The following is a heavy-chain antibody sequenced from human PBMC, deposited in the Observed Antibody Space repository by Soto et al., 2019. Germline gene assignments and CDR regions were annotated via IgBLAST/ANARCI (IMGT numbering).Heavy chain of an antibody. D-gene: IGHD4-17*01. J-gene: IGHJ4*02. Sequence: QVQLVQSGAEVKKPGASVKVSCKASGYTFTSYAMHWVRQAPGQRLEWMGRINAGNGNTKYSQKFQGRVTITRDTSASTAYMELSSLRAEDTAVYYCARDPTYGDWKASDYWGQGTLVTVSS. CDR3: ARDPTYGDWKASDY. V-gene: IGHV1-3*01. CDR2: INAGNGNT. CDR1: GYTFTSYA.